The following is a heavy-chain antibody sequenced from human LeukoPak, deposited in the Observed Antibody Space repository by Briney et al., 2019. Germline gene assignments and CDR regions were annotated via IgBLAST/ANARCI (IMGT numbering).Heavy chain of an antibody. CDR3: TTGSRVYYYDSSGYSVG. CDR1: GFTFSNAW. V-gene: IGHV3-15*07. J-gene: IGHJ4*02. D-gene: IGHD3-22*01. CDR2: IKSKTDGGTT. Sequence: GGSLRLSCAASGFTFSNAWMNWVRQAPGKGLEWVGRIKSKTDGGTTDYAATVKGRFTISRDDSKNTLYLQMNSLKTEDTAVYYCTTGSRVYYYDSSGYSVGWGQGTLVTVSS.